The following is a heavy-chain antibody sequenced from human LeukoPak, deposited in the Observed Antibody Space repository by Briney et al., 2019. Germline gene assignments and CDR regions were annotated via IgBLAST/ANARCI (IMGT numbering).Heavy chain of an antibody. CDR2: ISGSCGST. CDR1: GLTFSSYA. J-gene: IGHJ4*02. D-gene: IGHD6-6*01. CDR3: AKDRRAALDY. V-gene: IGHV3-23*01. Sequence: PGGSLRHSCAASGLTFSSYAMRWLGQAPGKGLEWVSDISGSCGSTYYADSVKGRFTISRDNSKTPLYLQMNSLRAEDTAVYYCAKDRRAALDYWGQGTLVTVSS.